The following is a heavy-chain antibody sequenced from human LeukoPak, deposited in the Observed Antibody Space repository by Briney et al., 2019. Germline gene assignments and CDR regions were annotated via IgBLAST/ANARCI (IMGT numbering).Heavy chain of an antibody. CDR1: GASISSYY. CDR3: ARSIYSGTSNFDY. J-gene: IGHJ4*02. V-gene: IGHV4-59*01. CDR2: IYYSGST. D-gene: IGHD1-26*01. Sequence: SETLSLTCTVSGASISSYYWSWIRQPPGKGLEWIGYIYYSGSTNYNPSLQSRVTISIDTSKNQFPLKLSSVNAADTAVYYCARSIYSGTSNFDYWGQGTLVTVSP.